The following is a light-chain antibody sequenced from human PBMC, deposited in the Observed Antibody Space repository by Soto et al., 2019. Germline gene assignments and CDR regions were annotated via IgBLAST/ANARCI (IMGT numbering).Light chain of an antibody. CDR1: SSDVGGYNY. Sequence: QSALTQPASVSGSPGQSITISCTGTSSDVGGYNYVSWYQQYPGKAPKLMIYEVSNRPSGVSYRFSGSKSGNTASLTISGLQAEDEADYYCGSYTSSSTPYVFGTGTKLTVL. CDR2: EVS. V-gene: IGLV2-14*01. CDR3: GSYTSSSTPYV. J-gene: IGLJ1*01.